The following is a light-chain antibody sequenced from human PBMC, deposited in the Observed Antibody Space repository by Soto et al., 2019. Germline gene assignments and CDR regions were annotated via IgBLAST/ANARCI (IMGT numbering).Light chain of an antibody. V-gene: IGKV3-11*01. Sequence: EILLTQSPATLSWSAGERVALSCRASQSVPSYLAWYQKKPGQAPRLLIYDAYNRATGVPARCIGGGSRTDLTLTISTLEPEDFAAYYCQQRSSGPPWTFGQGTNVYIK. J-gene: IGKJ1*01. CDR3: QQRSSGPPWT. CDR2: DAY. CDR1: QSVPSY.